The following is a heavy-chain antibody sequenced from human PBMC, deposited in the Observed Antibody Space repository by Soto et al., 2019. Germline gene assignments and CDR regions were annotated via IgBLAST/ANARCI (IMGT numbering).Heavy chain of an antibody. J-gene: IGHJ4*02. CDR2: INHSGST. V-gene: IGHV4-34*01. Sequence: SETLSLTCAVYGGSFSGYYWSWIRQPPGKGLEWIGEINHSGSTNYNPSLKSRVTISVDTSKNQFSLKLSSVTAADTAVYYCARARYSSSWYLYWGQGTLVTVPS. CDR3: ARARYSSSWYLY. CDR1: GGSFSGYY. D-gene: IGHD6-13*01.